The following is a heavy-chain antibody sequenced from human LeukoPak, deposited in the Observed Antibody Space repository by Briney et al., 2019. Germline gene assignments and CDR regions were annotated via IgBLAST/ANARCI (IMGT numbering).Heavy chain of an antibody. J-gene: IGHJ4*02. CDR2: ISTDGRST. V-gene: IGHV3-74*01. D-gene: IGHD5-12*01. CDR1: GFTLSDNW. CDR3: AREVATTGRHFDY. Sequence: GGSLRLSCAVSGFTLSDNWMHWVRQAPGKGLEWVTRISTDGRSTDYADSVRGRFTISRDNAKNTLYFQLNSLRGEDTAVYYCAREVATTGRHFDYWGQGTLVTVSS.